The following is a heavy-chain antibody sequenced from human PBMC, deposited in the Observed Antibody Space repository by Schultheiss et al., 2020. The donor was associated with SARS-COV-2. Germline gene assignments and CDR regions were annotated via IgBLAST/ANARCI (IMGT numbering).Heavy chain of an antibody. CDR1: GFTFSSYS. V-gene: IGHV3-21*01. Sequence: GGSLRLSCAASGFTFSSYSMNWVRQAPGKGLEWVSSISSSSSYIYYADSVKGRFTISRDNAKNSLYLQMNSLRAEDTAVYYCARDLGSSAGALKLFDYWGQGTLVTVSS. J-gene: IGHJ4*02. D-gene: IGHD6-19*01. CDR3: ARDLGSSAGALKLFDY. CDR2: ISSSSSYI.